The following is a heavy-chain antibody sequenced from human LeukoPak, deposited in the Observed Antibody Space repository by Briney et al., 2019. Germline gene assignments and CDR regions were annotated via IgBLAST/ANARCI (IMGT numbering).Heavy chain of an antibody. CDR3: ARGYYYYGMDV. J-gene: IGHJ6*02. CDR2: IYYSGST. V-gene: IGHV4-59*01. CDR1: GGSISSYY. Sequence: SETLSLTCTVSGGSISSYYWSWIRQPPGKGLEWIGYIYYSGSTNYNPSLKSRVTISVDTSKNQFSLKLSSVTAADTAVYYCARGYYYYGMDVWGQGTTVAVSS.